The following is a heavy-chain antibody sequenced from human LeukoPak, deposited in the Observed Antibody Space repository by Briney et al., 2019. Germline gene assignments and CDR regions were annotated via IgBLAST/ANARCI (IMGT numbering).Heavy chain of an antibody. CDR1: GFSFTSNW. V-gene: IGHV3-74*01. J-gene: IGHJ4*02. Sequence: GGSLRLSCAAAGFSFTSNWHWVRQAPGKGLVWVSRISSDGSSTSYTDSVKGRFTISRDKAKNTLYLQMNSLRAEDTAVYYCAPIGVGYWGQGTLVTVSS. CDR2: ISSDGSST. CDR3: APIGVGY. D-gene: IGHD2-8*01.